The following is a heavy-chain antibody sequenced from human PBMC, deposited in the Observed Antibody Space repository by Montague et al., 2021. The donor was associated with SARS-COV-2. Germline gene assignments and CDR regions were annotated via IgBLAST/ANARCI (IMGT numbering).Heavy chain of an antibody. CDR2: INYSGKT. V-gene: IGHV4-39*01. CDR3: ARRAQWQLRWFFDL. Sequence: SETLSLTCTVSGGSISSGTYYWGWVRQPPGKGLEWIGTINYSGKTYYNPSLKIRVTISVDTSKNQFSLKLTSVTAADTAVYYCARRAQWQLRWFFDLWGRGTLVTVSS. D-gene: IGHD6-19*01. CDR1: GGSISSGTYY. J-gene: IGHJ2*01.